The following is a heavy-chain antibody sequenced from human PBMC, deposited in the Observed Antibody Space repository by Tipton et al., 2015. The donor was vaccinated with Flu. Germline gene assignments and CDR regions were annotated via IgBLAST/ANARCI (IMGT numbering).Heavy chain of an antibody. D-gene: IGHD7-27*01. V-gene: IGHV4-39*01. CDR3: ARESYLGYYYMDV. CDR1: GGSISSYY. CDR2: IYYSGST. Sequence: TLSLTCTVSGGSISSYYWGWIRQPPGKGLEWIGSIYYSGSTYYNPSLKSRVTISVDTSKNQFSLKLSSVTAADTAVYYCARESYLGYYYMDVWGKGTTVTVSS. J-gene: IGHJ6*03.